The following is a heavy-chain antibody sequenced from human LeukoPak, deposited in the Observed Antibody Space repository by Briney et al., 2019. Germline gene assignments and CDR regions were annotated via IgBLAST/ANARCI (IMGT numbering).Heavy chain of an antibody. V-gene: IGHV3-13*01. J-gene: IGHJ6*03. CDR2: IDTAGGT. CDR1: GFDFSNFD. CDR3: ARGSPWSYYYMDV. D-gene: IGHD3-3*01. Sequence: GGSLRLSWTASGFDFSNFDFHWVRQLRGKGLEWVSHIDTAGGTYYPGSVKGRFTISRANAKKSLYLQMHNLRVGDTALYFCARGSPWSYYYMDVWGVGTAVSVS.